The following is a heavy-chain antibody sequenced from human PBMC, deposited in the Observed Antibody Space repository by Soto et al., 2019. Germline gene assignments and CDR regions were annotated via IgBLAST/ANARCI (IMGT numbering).Heavy chain of an antibody. Sequence: SVKVSCKASGFTCSSSAVQWVRQARGQRLEWIGWIVVGSGHTNYAQKFQERVTITRDMSTSTAYMDLSSLRSEDTAVYYCAADGYSYDSSYAFDIWGRGTTVTVSS. CDR1: GFTCSSSA. J-gene: IGHJ3*02. D-gene: IGHD3-22*01. V-gene: IGHV1-58*01. CDR2: IVVGSGHT. CDR3: AADGYSYDSSYAFDI.